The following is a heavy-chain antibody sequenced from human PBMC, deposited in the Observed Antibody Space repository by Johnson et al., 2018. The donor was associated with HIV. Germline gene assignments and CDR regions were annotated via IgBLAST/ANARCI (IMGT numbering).Heavy chain of an antibody. CDR3: ARSNAFDI. J-gene: IGHJ3*02. CDR2: ITVSGDNT. Sequence: VQLVESGGGVVQPGRSLRLSCAASGFTFSDCAMSWVRQGPGKGLEWVSAITVSGDNTYYADSVKGRFTISRDNSKNTLYLQMSSLRADDTAVYYCARSNAFDIWGQGTMVTVSS. V-gene: IGHV3-23*04. CDR1: GFTFSDCA.